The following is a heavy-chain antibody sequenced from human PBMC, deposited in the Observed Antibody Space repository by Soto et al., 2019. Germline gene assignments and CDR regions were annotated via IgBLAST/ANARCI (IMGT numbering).Heavy chain of an antibody. V-gene: IGHV4-59*02. D-gene: IGHD3-22*01. Sequence: QMQLQASGPGLVKPSETLSLTCNVSGASVSHGYWSWIRQPPGTGLEWIGFMYFGGSFNYNPPLTRRATISVETSKNQFSMKLTSMTASDTAVYYCARSYYDSTGFAVDPWGQGTLVTVSS. CDR3: ARSYYDSTGFAVDP. CDR2: MYFGGSF. CDR1: GASVSHGY. J-gene: IGHJ5*02.